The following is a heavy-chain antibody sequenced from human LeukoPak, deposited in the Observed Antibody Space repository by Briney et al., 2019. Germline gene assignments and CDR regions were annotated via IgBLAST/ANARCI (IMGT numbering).Heavy chain of an antibody. D-gene: IGHD6-6*01. CDR2: ISAYNGNT. V-gene: IGHV1-18*01. CDR1: GYTFTSYG. CDR3: AMSSSNDKDFDY. J-gene: IGHJ4*02. Sequence: ASVKVSCKASGYTFTSYGISWVRQAPGQGLEWVGWISAYNGNTNYAQKLQGRVTMTTDTSTSTAYMELRSLRSDDTAVYYCAMSSSNDKDFDYWGQGTLVTVSS.